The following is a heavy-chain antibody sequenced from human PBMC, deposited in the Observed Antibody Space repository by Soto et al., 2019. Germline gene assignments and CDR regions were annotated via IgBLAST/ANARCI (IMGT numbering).Heavy chain of an antibody. D-gene: IGHD1-1*01. CDR3: ARARYGDY. Sequence: QVHLVQSGAEVKKPGASVKVSCKGSGYAFTTYGITWVRQAPGQGLEWMGWIIAHNGNTNYAQKLQGRVTVTRDTSTRTAYMELKSVSSDDTAVYYCARARYGDYWGQGALVTVSS. CDR2: IIAHNGNT. V-gene: IGHV1-18*01. CDR1: GYAFTTYG. J-gene: IGHJ4*02.